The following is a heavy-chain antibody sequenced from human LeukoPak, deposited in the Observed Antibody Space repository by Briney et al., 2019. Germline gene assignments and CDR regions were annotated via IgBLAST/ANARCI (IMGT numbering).Heavy chain of an antibody. J-gene: IGHJ4*02. CDR1: GGSIGSHY. CDR2: IYYSGTT. CDR3: ASVIAVAVPYYFDE. D-gene: IGHD6-19*01. V-gene: IGHV4-39*07. Sequence: PSETLSLTCTISGGSIGSHYWAWTRQPPGTGLEWIGSIYYSGTTYYNPSLKSRVTISVDTSKNQFSLKLNSVTAADTAVYYCASVIAVAVPYYFDEWGQGTQVTVSS.